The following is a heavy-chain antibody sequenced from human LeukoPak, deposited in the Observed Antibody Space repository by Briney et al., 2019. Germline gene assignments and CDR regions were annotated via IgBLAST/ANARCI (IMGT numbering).Heavy chain of an antibody. Sequence: ASVKVSCKASGYTFTSYDINWVRQATGQGLEWMGWMNPNSGNTGYAQKFQGRVTMTRNTSISTAYMELSSLRSGDTAVYYCAGYGYYYDSSGKGYFDYWGQGTLVTVSS. CDR2: MNPNSGNT. V-gene: IGHV1-8*01. J-gene: IGHJ4*02. D-gene: IGHD3-22*01. CDR3: AGYGYYYDSSGKGYFDY. CDR1: GYTFTSYD.